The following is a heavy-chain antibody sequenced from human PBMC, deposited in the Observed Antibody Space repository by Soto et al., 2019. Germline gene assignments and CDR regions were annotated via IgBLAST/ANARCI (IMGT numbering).Heavy chain of an antibody. CDR1: GFTFSTYG. Sequence: WGSLRLSCAASGFTFSTYGIHWGRHSPFKGLEWVAVISYDGSEKYYVDSVKGRFTISKDNSKNTLYMQMNSLRPEDTAVYYCAKSPNFYCSSPNCYKYYFDHWGQGTRVTVSS. D-gene: IGHD2-2*02. CDR2: ISYDGSEK. J-gene: IGHJ4*02. V-gene: IGHV3-30*18. CDR3: AKSPNFYCSSPNCYKYYFDH.